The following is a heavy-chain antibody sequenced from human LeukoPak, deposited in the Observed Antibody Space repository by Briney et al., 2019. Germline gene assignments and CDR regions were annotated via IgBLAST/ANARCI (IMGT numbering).Heavy chain of an antibody. CDR3: ARDPNGGYVGAFEM. CDR2: IRSGGGGT. CDR1: GLTFSNYA. Sequence: GGSLRLSCAASGLTFSNYAMIWVRQAPGRGLEWVSAIRSGGGGTLYADSVKVRFTISRDNSKNTLFVQMNNMRAEDTAVYYCARDPNGGYVGAFEMWGPGTKVTVS. D-gene: IGHD5-12*01. J-gene: IGHJ3*02. V-gene: IGHV3-23*01.